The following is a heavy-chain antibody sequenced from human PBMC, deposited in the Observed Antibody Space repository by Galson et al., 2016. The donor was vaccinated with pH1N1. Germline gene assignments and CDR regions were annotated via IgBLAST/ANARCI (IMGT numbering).Heavy chain of an antibody. CDR3: AKPRGISITVTYDAFDL. V-gene: IGHV3-30*02. Sequence: SLRLSCAASGFTFSIYGIHWVRRAPGKGLEWVAFIRYDESRTFYGDSVKGRFTISRDNSQNTVYLQMNSLRHEDTAVYYCAKPRGISITVTYDAFDLWGQGTTVTVSS. CDR2: IRYDESRT. J-gene: IGHJ3*01. CDR1: GFTFSIYG. D-gene: IGHD2/OR15-2a*01.